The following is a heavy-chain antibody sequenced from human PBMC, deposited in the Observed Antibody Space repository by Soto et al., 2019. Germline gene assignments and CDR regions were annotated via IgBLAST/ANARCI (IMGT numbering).Heavy chain of an antibody. J-gene: IGHJ4*02. CDR1: RGSISSYY. D-gene: IGHD3-22*01. V-gene: IGHV4-59*01. CDR3: AKDTYYYSSSGYYVFDS. Sequence: SETLSLTCTVSRGSISSYYWSWIRQPPGKGLEWIGYIYYSGNTNYNPSLKSRVTISVDTSKNQFSLRAEDTAVYYCAKDTYYYSSSGYYVFDSWGQGTLVTVSS. CDR2: IYYSGNT.